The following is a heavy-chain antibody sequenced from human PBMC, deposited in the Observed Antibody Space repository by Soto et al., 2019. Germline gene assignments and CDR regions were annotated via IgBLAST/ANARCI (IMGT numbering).Heavy chain of an antibody. J-gene: IGHJ4*02. CDR2: VSGSGSGGLT. Sequence: GGSLRLSCASSVFTFRSYAMSWVRHSPGKGLEWVATVSGSGSGGLTYYAASVKGRFTIFRDNSKNTLDLQMNNLRAEDTAVYYCAKDLKYLLNYFDSRGQGTLVTVSS. D-gene: IGHD2-21*01. CDR3: AKDLKYLLNYFDS. V-gene: IGHV3-23*01. CDR1: VFTFRSYA.